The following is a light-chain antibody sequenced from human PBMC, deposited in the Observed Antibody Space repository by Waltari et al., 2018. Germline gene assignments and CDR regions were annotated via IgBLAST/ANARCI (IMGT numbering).Light chain of an antibody. J-gene: IGLJ3*02. CDR3: MIWHSSAWV. Sequence: QAVLTQPSSLSASPGASPSLTCALRSGMNVGTYRIYWYQQKPGSPPQYLLTYKSDSDKQQGSGVPSRFSGSKEASAEAESVLISGRQSEDEADYYCMIWHSSAWVFGGGTKLTVL. CDR2: YKSDSDK. V-gene: IGLV5-45*03. CDR1: SGMNVGTYR.